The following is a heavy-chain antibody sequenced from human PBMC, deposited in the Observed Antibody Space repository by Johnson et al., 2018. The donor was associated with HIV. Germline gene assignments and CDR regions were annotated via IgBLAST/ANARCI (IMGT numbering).Heavy chain of an antibody. J-gene: IGHJ3*02. D-gene: IGHD5-12*01. CDR2: IRYDGSNK. Sequence: QVQLVESGGGVVQPGGSLRLSCAASGFTFSSYGMYWVRQAPGKGLEWVAFIRYDGSNKYYADSVKGRFTISRDNSKNTLYLQMNSLRAEDTAVYYCAREGGGYDGRGAFDIWGQGTMVTVSS. V-gene: IGHV3-30*02. CDR3: AREGGGYDGRGAFDI. CDR1: GFTFSSYG.